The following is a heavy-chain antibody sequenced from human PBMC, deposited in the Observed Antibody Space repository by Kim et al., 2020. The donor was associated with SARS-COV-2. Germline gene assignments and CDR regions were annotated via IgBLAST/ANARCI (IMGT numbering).Heavy chain of an antibody. CDR2: ISWNSGRI. J-gene: IGHJ6*02. Sequence: GGSLRLSCAASEFTFDDYAMHWVRQAPGKGLEWVSGISWNSGRIGYADSVKGRFTISRDNAKNSLYLQMNSLRAEDTASYYCAKDRAVTTPGGMDVWGQGTTVTVSS. D-gene: IGHD4-17*01. CDR1: EFTFDDYA. CDR3: AKDRAVTTPGGMDV. V-gene: IGHV3-9*01.